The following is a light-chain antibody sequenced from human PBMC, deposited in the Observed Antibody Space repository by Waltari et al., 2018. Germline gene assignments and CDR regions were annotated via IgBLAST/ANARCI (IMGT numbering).Light chain of an antibody. Sequence: DIQVTQSQSSLSASVGDTVTIACRASQSITTYLNWYQQTPGEAPKLLTYAASSLQSGVPSRFIGSGSGTDFTLTISSLQPEDFATYYCQETYGPSLTFGGGTKVESK. V-gene: IGKV1-39*01. CDR2: AAS. CDR1: QSITTY. J-gene: IGKJ4*01. CDR3: QETYGPSLT.